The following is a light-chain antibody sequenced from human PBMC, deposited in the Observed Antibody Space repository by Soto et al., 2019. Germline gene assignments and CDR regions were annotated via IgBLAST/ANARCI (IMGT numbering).Light chain of an antibody. V-gene: IGLV2-11*01. J-gene: IGLJ1*01. Sequence: QSALTQPRSVSGSPGQSVTISCTGTSSDVGGYNYVSWYQQYPGKAPKLIIYDVSKRPSGVPDRFSGSKSGNTASLTISGLQAEDEADYYCCSYAGSYTVVFGTGTKLTVL. CDR1: SSDVGGYNY. CDR3: CSYAGSYTVV. CDR2: DVS.